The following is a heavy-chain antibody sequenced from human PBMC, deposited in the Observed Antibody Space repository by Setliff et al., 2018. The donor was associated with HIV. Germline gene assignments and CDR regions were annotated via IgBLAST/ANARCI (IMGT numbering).Heavy chain of an antibody. D-gene: IGHD3-3*01. V-gene: IGHV4-4*02. CDR3: ARRLQFLEFLHGVGGLDV. Sequence: SETLSLTCAVSGGSISSNWWSWVRQSPGKGLEWIGEIYHSGSTHYNPSLQSRVTISVDTSMDQFSLKLNSVTAADTAVYYCARRLQFLEFLHGVGGLDVWGQGTTVTVSS. J-gene: IGHJ6*02. CDR2: IYHSGST. CDR1: GGSISSNW.